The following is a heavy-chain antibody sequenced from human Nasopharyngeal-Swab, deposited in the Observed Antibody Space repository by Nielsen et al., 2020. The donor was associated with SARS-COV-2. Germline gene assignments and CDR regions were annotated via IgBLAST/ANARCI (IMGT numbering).Heavy chain of an antibody. J-gene: IGHJ1*01. V-gene: IGHV3-30*18. CDR2: ISYDGHTQ. CDR3: AKDLGSGSYRYFQH. D-gene: IGHD1-26*01. Sequence: GGSLRLSCAASGFTVSAFGMHWVRQAPGEVLEWVAHISYDGHTQYYSDSVTGRFTISRDNSKNTLYLQMNSLRAEDTAVYYCAKDLGSGSYRYFQHWGQGTLVTVSS. CDR1: GFTVSAFG.